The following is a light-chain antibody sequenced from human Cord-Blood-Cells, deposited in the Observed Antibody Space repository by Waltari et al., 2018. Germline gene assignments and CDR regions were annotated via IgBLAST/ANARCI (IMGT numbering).Light chain of an antibody. V-gene: IGLV2-14*01. Sequence: QSALTQPASVSGSPGPSITISCTGTSSDVGGYNYVSWYQQPPGKAPKLMIYDLSKRPSGVSNRFSGSKSGNTASLTISGLQAEDEADYYCSSYTSSSTWVFGGGTKLTVL. CDR1: SSDVGGYNY. J-gene: IGLJ3*02. CDR3: SSYTSSSTWV. CDR2: DLS.